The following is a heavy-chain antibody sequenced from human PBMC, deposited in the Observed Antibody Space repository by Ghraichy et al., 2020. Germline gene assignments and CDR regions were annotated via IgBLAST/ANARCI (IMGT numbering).Heavy chain of an antibody. CDR1: GGSISSYY. CDR3: ARDILRGGFDY. Sequence: SETLSLTCTVSGGSISSYYWSWIRQPPGKGLEWIGYIYYSGSTNYNPSLKSRVTISVDTSKNQFSLKLSSVTAADTAVYYCARDILRGGFDYWGQGTLVTVSS. J-gene: IGHJ4*02. V-gene: IGHV4-59*01. CDR2: IYYSGST. D-gene: IGHD4-17*01.